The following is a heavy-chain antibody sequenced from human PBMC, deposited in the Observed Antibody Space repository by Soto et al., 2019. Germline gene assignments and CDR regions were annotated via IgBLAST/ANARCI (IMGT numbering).Heavy chain of an antibody. V-gene: IGHV3-53*01. Sequence: TGGSLRLSCAASGFTVSRNYMSWVRQAPGKGLECVSVFYSGGSTSYADSVKGRFTISRDNSKNTLYLQMNSLRAEDTAVYYCASHILVATYYYYGLDVWGQGTTVTVSS. J-gene: IGHJ6*02. D-gene: IGHD2-8*02. CDR2: FYSGGST. CDR3: ASHILVATYYYYGLDV. CDR1: GFTVSRNY.